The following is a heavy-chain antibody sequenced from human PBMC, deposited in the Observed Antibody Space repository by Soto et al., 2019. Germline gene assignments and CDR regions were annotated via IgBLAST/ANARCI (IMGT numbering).Heavy chain of an antibody. J-gene: IGHJ6*02. CDR1: GYTFTRYG. CDR3: AKKGQPPYYYYGLDV. Sequence: ASVKVSCKASGYTFTRYGISWVRQAPGQGLEWMGWISGYNGDTNYAQKFQDRVSMTIDTSTGTAYMELRSLTSDDTAIYYCAKKGQPPYYYYGLDVWGQGTKVPVSS. V-gene: IGHV1-18*01. CDR2: ISGYNGDT.